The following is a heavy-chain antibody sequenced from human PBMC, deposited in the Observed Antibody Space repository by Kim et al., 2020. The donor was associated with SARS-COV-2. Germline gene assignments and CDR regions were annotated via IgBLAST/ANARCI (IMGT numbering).Heavy chain of an antibody. J-gene: IGHJ4*02. D-gene: IGHD3-22*01. Sequence: GGSLRLSCAASGFTFSSYAMSWVRQAPGKGLEWVSAISDSGGSTYYADSVKGRFTISRDNFKNTLYLQMNSLRAEDTAIYYCAKTGYDTSGYYPHYWGQGTLVTVS. CDR2: ISDSGGST. CDR3: AKTGYDTSGYYPHY. V-gene: IGHV3-23*01. CDR1: GFTFSSYA.